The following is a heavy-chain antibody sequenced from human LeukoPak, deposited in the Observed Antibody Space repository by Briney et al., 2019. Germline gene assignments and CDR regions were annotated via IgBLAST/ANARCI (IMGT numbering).Heavy chain of an antibody. CDR1: GGSISGFY. Sequence: SETLSLTCTVSGGSISGFYWSWIRQPPWEGLEWIAYIYNTGITYYNPSLKSRVTISVDTPKNQFSLRLSSVTAADTAVYYCARDIRDGTQGADWYFDLWGRGTLVTVSS. V-gene: IGHV4-59*01. D-gene: IGHD5-24*01. CDR3: ARDIRDGTQGADWYFDL. J-gene: IGHJ2*01. CDR2: IYNTGIT.